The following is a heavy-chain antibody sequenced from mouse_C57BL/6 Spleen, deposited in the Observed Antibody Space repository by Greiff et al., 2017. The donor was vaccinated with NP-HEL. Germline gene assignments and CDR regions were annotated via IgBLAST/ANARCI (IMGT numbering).Heavy chain of an antibody. Sequence: QVQLQQSGAELVRPGASVTLSCKASGYTFTDYEMHWVKQTPVHGLEWIGAIDPETGGTAYNQKFKGKAILTADKSSSTAYMELRSLTSEDSAVYYCTRSSYYGSKEEFDYWGQGTTLTVSS. J-gene: IGHJ2*01. CDR2: IDPETGGT. D-gene: IGHD1-1*01. V-gene: IGHV1-15*01. CDR1: GYTFTDYE. CDR3: TRSSYYGSKEEFDY.